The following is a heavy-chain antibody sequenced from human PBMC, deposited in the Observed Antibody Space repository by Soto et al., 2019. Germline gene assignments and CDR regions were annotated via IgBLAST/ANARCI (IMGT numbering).Heavy chain of an antibody. CDR1: GAPITSTNYF. CDR2: IHYSGST. Sequence: PSETLSLTCPVSGAPITSTNYFWGWIRQPPGKGLEWIGSIHYSGSTYYNPSLKSRVTVSVDTSKNQFSLKLTSVTAADTAVYYCARQRDYYDTSGDSYFDYWGQGTLVTVSS. V-gene: IGHV4-39*01. D-gene: IGHD3-22*01. CDR3: ARQRDYYDTSGDSYFDY. J-gene: IGHJ4*02.